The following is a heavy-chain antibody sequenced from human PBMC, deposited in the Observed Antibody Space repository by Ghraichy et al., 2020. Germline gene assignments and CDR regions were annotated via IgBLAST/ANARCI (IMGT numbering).Heavy chain of an antibody. CDR1: GFTFSSYA. CDR2: ISGSGGST. CDR3: AKITTPLDYYYYGMDV. V-gene: IGHV3-23*01. Sequence: GGSLRLSCAASGFTFSSYAMSWVRQAPGKGLEWVSAISGSGGSTYYADSVKGRFTISRDNSKNTLYLQMNSLRAEDTAVYYCAKITTPLDYYYYGMDVWGQGTTVTVSS. J-gene: IGHJ6*02. D-gene: IGHD1-14*01.